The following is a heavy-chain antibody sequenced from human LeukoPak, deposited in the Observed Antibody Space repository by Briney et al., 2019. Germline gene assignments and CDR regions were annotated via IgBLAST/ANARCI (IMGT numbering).Heavy chain of an antibody. CDR3: AKNPFLGYCSGDSCLGY. CDR1: GFTFSSYA. Sequence: GGSLRLSCAASGFTFSSYAMSWVRQAPGKGLEWVSAISGSGGSTYYADSVKGRFTISRDNSKNTLYLQMNSLRAEDTAVYHCAKNPFLGYCSGDSCLGYWGQGTLVTVSS. CDR2: ISGSGGST. J-gene: IGHJ4*02. D-gene: IGHD2-15*01. V-gene: IGHV3-23*01.